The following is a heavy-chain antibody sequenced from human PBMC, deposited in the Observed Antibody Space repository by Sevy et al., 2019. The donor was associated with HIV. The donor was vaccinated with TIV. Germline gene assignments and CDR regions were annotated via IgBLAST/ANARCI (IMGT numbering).Heavy chain of an antibody. J-gene: IGHJ5*02. V-gene: IGHV4-4*07. CDR1: GGSISSYY. CDR3: ARDTPPLRFLEWFNWFDP. D-gene: IGHD3-3*01. Sequence: SETLSLTCTVSGGSISSYYWSWIRQPAGKGLEWIGRIYTSGSTNYNPSLKSRVTMSVDTSKNQFSLKLSSVTAADTAVYYCARDTPPLRFLEWFNWFDPWGQGTLVTVSS. CDR2: IYTSGST.